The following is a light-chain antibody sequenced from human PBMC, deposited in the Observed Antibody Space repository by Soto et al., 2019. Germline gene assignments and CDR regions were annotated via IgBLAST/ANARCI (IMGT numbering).Light chain of an antibody. J-gene: IGKJ1*01. CDR1: QTISSW. Sequence: DIQMTQSPSTLSGSVGDRVTITCRASQTISSWLAWYQQKPGKAPKLLIYKASTLKSGVPSRFSGSGSGTEFTLTISSMQTADFAHYSCQHYHSYSEAFGQGTKVDIK. CDR2: KAS. V-gene: IGKV1-5*03. CDR3: QHYHSYSEA.